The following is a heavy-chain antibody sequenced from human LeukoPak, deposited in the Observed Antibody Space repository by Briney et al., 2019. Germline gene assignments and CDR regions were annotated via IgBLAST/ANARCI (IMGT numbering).Heavy chain of an antibody. CDR1: GGSISSSSYY. J-gene: IGHJ4*02. V-gene: IGHV4-39*01. CDR2: IYYSGST. Sequence: SETLSLTCTVSGGSISSSSYYWGWIRQPPGKGLEWIGSIYYSGSTYYNPSLESRVTISVDTSKNQFSLKLSSVTAADTAVYYCARHDGYNPYFDYWGQGTLVTVSS. CDR3: ARHDGYNPYFDY. D-gene: IGHD5-24*01.